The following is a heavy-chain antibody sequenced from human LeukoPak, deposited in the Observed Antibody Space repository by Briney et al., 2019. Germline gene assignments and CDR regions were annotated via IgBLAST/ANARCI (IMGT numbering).Heavy chain of an antibody. D-gene: IGHD3-3*01. Sequence: SGPTLVNPTETLTLTCTVSGFSLSNARMGVSWIRQPPGKALEWLAHIFSNDEKSYSTSLKSRLTISKDTSKSQVVLTMTNMDPVDTATYYCARIRGRFGVAMNYYYMDVWGKGTTVTVSS. CDR2: IFSNDEK. CDR1: GFSLSNARMG. CDR3: ARIRGRFGVAMNYYYMDV. V-gene: IGHV2-26*01. J-gene: IGHJ6*03.